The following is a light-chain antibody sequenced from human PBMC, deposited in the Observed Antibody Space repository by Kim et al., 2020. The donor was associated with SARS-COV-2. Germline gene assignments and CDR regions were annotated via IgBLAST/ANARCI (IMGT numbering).Light chain of an antibody. CDR3: QQYNTHWT. CDR1: QSINNW. Sequence: DIQMTQSPSSLSASVGDRVTITCRASQSINNWLAWYQQKPGKAPRLLIYDVSSLESGVPSRFSGGGSGTDFTLTISSLQPDDFATYYCQQYNTHWTFGQGTKVDIK. V-gene: IGKV1-5*01. J-gene: IGKJ1*01. CDR2: DVS.